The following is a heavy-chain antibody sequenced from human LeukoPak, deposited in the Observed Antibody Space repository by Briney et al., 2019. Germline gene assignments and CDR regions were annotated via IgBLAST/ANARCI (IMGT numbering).Heavy chain of an antibody. CDR2: ISAYNGNT. Sequence: ASVKVSCKASGYTFTSYGISWVRQAPGQGLEWMGWISAYNGNTNYAQKFQGRVTMTRDTSISTTYMELSRLRSDDTAVYYCARDSSGYYSLHYWGQGTLVTVSS. J-gene: IGHJ4*02. V-gene: IGHV1-18*01. CDR1: GYTFTSYG. CDR3: ARDSSGYYSLHY. D-gene: IGHD3-22*01.